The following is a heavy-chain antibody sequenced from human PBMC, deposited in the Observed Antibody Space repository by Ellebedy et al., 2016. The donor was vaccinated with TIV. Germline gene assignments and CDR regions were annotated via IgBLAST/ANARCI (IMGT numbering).Heavy chain of an antibody. CDR3: ARDLSQLYYYYYGMDV. V-gene: IGHV1-69*13. CDR2: IIPIFGTA. J-gene: IGHJ6*02. D-gene: IGHD5-18*01. Sequence: SVKVSXKASGGTFSSYAISWVRQAPGQGLEWMGGIIPIFGTANYAQKFQGRVTITADESTSTAYMELSSLRSEDTAVYYCARDLSQLYYYYYGMDVWGQGTTVTVS. CDR1: GGTFSSYA.